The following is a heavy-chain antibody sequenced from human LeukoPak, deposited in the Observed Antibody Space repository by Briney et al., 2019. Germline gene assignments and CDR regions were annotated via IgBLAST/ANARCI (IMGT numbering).Heavy chain of an antibody. V-gene: IGHV3-23*01. Sequence: GGSLRLSCAASGFTFSKYAMSWVRQAPEKGLEWVSAISNSGGSTSYADSVKGRFTVSSDNSKNTLYLQMNSLRAEDTAVYYCAKQTGYCSGGICYFDYWGQGTLVSVSS. CDR3: AKQTGYCSGGICYFDY. J-gene: IGHJ4*02. CDR2: ISNSGGST. CDR1: GFTFSKYA. D-gene: IGHD2-15*01.